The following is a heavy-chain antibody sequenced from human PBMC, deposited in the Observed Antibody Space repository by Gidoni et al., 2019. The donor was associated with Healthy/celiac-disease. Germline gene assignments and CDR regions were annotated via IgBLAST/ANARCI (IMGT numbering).Heavy chain of an antibody. J-gene: IGHJ3*02. V-gene: IGHV3-7*02. CDR2: INQDGSEN. D-gene: IGHD2-2*02. Sequence: EVQLVESGGGLVQPGGSLRLSCSASGSPFGSYWMRGCCQAPGKGLEWVANINQDGSENYYVDSVKGRFTISRDNAKNSLYLQMNSLRAEDTAVYYCARVGGGEGYCSSTSCYTGDAFDIWGQGTMVTVSS. CDR3: ARVGGGEGYCSSTSCYTGDAFDI. CDR1: GSPFGSYW.